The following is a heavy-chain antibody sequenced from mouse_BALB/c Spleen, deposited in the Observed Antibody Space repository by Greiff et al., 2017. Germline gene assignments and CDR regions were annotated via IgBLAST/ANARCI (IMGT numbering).Heavy chain of an antibody. CDR1: GYAFTNYL. Sequence: QVQLQQSGAELVRPGTSVKVSCKASGYAFTNYLIEWVKQRPGQGLEWIGVINPGSGGTNYNEKFKGKATLTADKSSSTAYMQLSSLRSDDSAVYFCARSYDYDGRFDGWGQGTTLTVSS. V-gene: IGHV1-54*01. CDR3: ARSYDYDGRFDG. J-gene: IGHJ2*01. D-gene: IGHD2-4*01. CDR2: INPGSGGT.